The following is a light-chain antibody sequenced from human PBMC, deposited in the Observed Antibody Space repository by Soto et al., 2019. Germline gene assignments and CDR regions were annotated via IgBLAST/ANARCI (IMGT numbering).Light chain of an antibody. CDR1: DSNIGAGFD. J-gene: IGLJ1*01. V-gene: IGLV1-40*01. CDR2: GNT. Sequence: QSVLTQPPSVSGAPGRTVTISCTGSDSNIGAGFDVHWYQQLPGSAPKLLIYGNTRRPSGVPDRFSGSQSGTSASLAISGLQAEDEGDYYCQSYDSEVTEFYVFGTGTKVTVL. CDR3: QSYDSEVTEFYV.